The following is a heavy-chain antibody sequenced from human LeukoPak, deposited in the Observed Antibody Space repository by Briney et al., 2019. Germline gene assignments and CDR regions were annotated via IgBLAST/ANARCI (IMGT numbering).Heavy chain of an antibody. D-gene: IGHD3-9*01. CDR3: AKSFFDWLLSPFDY. Sequence: PGGSLRLSCAASGFTFSSYGMHWVRQAPGKGLEWVAVISYDGSNKYYADSVKGRFTISRDNSKNTLYPQMNSLRAEDTAVYYCAKSFFDWLLSPFDYWGQGTLVTVSS. J-gene: IGHJ4*02. V-gene: IGHV3-30*18. CDR1: GFTFSSYG. CDR2: ISYDGSNK.